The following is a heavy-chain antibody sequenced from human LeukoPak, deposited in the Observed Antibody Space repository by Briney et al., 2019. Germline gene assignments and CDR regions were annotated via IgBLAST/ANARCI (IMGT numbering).Heavy chain of an antibody. CDR2: ISWNSGSI. D-gene: IGHD2-21*02. CDR3: AKESRVGDRTPGSGAFDI. V-gene: IGHV3-9*03. J-gene: IGHJ3*02. Sequence: GGSLRLSCAASGFTFDDYAMHWVRQAPGKGLEWVSGISWNSGSIGYADSVKGRFTISRDNAKNSLYLQMNSLRAEDMALYYCAKESRVGDRTPGSGAFDIWGQGTMVTVSS. CDR1: GFTFDDYA.